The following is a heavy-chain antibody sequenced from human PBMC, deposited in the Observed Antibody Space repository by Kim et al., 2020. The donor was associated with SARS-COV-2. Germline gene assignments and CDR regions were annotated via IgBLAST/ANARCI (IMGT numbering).Heavy chain of an antibody. CDR2: IISSSSTI. V-gene: IGHV3-48*04. CDR3: ARAGTTGTPPYYYYGMDV. CDR1: GFTFSSYS. Sequence: GGSLRLSCAASGFTFSSYSMNWVRQAPGKGLEWVSYIISSSSTIYYADSVKGRFTISRDNAKNSLYLQMNSLRAEDTAVYYCARAGTTGTPPYYYYGMDV. J-gene: IGHJ6*01. D-gene: IGHD1-1*01.